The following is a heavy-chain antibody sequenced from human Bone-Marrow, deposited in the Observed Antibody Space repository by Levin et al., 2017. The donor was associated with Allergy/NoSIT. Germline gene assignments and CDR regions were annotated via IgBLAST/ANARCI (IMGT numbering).Heavy chain of an antibody. D-gene: IGHD6-13*01. V-gene: IGHV3-30-3*01. J-gene: IGHJ4*02. CDR1: GFTFSSYA. CDR3: ARAAYSSSWTLVY. Sequence: LSLTCAASGFTFSSYAMHWVRQAPGKGLEWVAAISYDGTDEYYADSVKGRFTISRDNSENTLYVLLNSLTTEDTAVFYCARAAYSSSWTLVYWGQGTLVTVSS. CDR2: ISYDGTDE.